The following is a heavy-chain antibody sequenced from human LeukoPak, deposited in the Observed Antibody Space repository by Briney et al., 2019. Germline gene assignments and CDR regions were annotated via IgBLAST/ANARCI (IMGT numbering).Heavy chain of an antibody. D-gene: IGHD3-10*01. V-gene: IGHV3-9*01. CDR1: GFTFDDYA. CDR3: AKEGGGYWVRGVTQYFQH. CDR2: ISWNSGSI. Sequence: GGSLRLSCAASGFTFDDYAMHWVRQAPGKGLEWVSGISWNSGSIGYADSVKGRFTISRDNAKNSLYLQMNSLRAEDTAVYYCAKEGGGYWVRGVTQYFQHWGQGTLVTVSS. J-gene: IGHJ1*01.